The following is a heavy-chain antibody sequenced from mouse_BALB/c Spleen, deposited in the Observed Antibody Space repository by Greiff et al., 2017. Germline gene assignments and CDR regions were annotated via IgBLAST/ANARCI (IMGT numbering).Heavy chain of an antibody. J-gene: IGHJ3*01. V-gene: IGHV3-8*02. Sequence: EVKLMESGPSLVKPSQTLSLTCSVTGDSITSGYWNWIRKFPGNKLEYMGYISYSGSTYYNPSLKSRISITRDTSKNQYYLQLNSVTTEDTATYYCARWGYGNLAWFAYWGQGTLVTVSA. CDR1: GDSITSGY. D-gene: IGHD2-10*02. CDR3: ARWGYGNLAWFAY. CDR2: ISYSGST.